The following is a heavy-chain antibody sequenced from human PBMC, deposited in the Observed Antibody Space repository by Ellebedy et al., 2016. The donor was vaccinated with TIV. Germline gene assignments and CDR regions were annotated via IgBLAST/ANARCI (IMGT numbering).Heavy chain of an antibody. Sequence: GGPLRLSXAASGFTFSDYYMSWIRQAPGKGLEWVSYISSSGSTIYYADSVKGRFTISRDNAKNSLYLQMNSLRAEDTAVYYCARSPYSSGWYVWFDPWGQGTLVTVSS. J-gene: IGHJ5*02. CDR2: ISSSGSTI. CDR3: ARSPYSSGWYVWFDP. D-gene: IGHD6-19*01. CDR1: GFTFSDYY. V-gene: IGHV3-11*01.